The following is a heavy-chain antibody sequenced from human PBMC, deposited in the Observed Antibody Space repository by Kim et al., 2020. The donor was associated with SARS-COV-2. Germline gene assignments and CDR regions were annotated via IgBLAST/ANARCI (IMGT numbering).Heavy chain of an antibody. CDR2: IYYSGST. J-gene: IGHJ6*02. Sequence: SETLSLTCTVSGGSISSGGYYWIWIRQHPGQGLEWFGYIYYSGSTYYNPSLKSRVTISVDTSKNQFSLKPSSVTAAATAVYYCARDKGHRVFFDRIVVVPADVWGQGTTVTVSS. D-gene: IGHD2-2*01. CDR1: GGSISSGGYY. CDR3: ARDKGHRVFFDRIVVVPADV. V-gene: IGHV4-31*03.